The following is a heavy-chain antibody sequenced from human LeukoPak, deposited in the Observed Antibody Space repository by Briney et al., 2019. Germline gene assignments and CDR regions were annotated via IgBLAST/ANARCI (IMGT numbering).Heavy chain of an antibody. V-gene: IGHV1-46*01. CDR1: GYTFTSYY. J-gene: IGHJ4*02. Sequence: ASVKVSCKASGYTFTSYYMHWVRQAPGQGLEWMGIINPSGGSTSYAQKFQGRVTMTRDMSTSTAYMELSRLISEDTAVYYCAARIGVAPTQTFDYWGQGTLVTVSS. D-gene: IGHD3-10*01. CDR2: INPSGGST. CDR3: AARIGVAPTQTFDY.